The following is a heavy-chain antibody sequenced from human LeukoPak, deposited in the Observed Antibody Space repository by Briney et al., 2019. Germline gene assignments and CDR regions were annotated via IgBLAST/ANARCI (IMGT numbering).Heavy chain of an antibody. V-gene: IGHV3-66*02. CDR3: ARDRGIAAPMDV. D-gene: IGHD6-13*01. Sequence: GGSPRLSCAASGFTVSSNYMSWVRQAPGKGLEWVSVIYSGGSTYYADSVKGRFTISRDNSKNTLYLQMNSLRAEDTAVYYCARDRGIAAPMDVWGKGTTVTVSS. J-gene: IGHJ6*03. CDR1: GFTVSSNY. CDR2: IYSGGST.